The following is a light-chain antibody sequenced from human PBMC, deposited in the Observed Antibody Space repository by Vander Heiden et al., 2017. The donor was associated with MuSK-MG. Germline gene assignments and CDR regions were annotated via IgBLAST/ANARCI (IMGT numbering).Light chain of an antibody. CDR2: GAS. J-gene: IGKJ2*01. Sequence: ERVMPQSPATLSVSPGERATLSCRASQSVSSNLAWYQQKPGQAPRLLIYGASTRATGIPARFSGSGSGTEFTLTIRSLKSEDFAVYSCQQSNNWTLYTFGQGTKLEIK. CDR1: QSVSSN. V-gene: IGKV3-15*01. CDR3: QQSNNWTLYT.